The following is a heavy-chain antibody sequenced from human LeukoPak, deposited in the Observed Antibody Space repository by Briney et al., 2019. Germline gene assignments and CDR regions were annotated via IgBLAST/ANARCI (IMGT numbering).Heavy chain of an antibody. Sequence: ASVKVSCKASGYTFTSYGISWVRQAPGQGLEWMGWISAYNGNTNYAQKLQGRVTMATDTSTSTAYMELRSLRSDDTAVYYCARLAWLGTYNWFDPWGQGTLVTVSS. CDR1: GYTFTSYG. CDR3: ARLAWLGTYNWFDP. J-gene: IGHJ5*02. CDR2: ISAYNGNT. V-gene: IGHV1-18*01. D-gene: IGHD5-12*01.